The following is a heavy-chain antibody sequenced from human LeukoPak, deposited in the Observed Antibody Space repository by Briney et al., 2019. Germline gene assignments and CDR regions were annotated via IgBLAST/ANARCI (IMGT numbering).Heavy chain of an antibody. CDR2: ISYDGSNK. CDR1: GFTFSSYA. J-gene: IGHJ6*03. Sequence: PGGSLRLSCAASGFTFSSYAMHWVRQAPGKGLEWVAVISYDGSNKYYADSVKGRFTISRDNSKNTLYLQMNSLRAEDTALYYCAKEGSGPDYYYYMDVWGKGTTVTISS. V-gene: IGHV3-30*04. CDR3: AKEGSGPDYYYYMDV. D-gene: IGHD3-10*01.